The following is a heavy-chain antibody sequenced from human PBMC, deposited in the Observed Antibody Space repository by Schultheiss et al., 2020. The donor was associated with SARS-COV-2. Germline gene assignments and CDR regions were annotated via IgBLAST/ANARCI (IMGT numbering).Heavy chain of an antibody. CDR3: ARDKFGGATQLDY. CDR2: ISYDGSNK. D-gene: IGHD2-15*01. CDR1: GFTFSNAW. V-gene: IGHV3-30-3*01. Sequence: GGSLRLSCAASGFTFSNAWMNWVRQAPGKGLEWVAVISYDGSNKYYADSVKGRFTISRDNVKNSLYLQMNSLKDEDTAVYYCARDKFGGATQLDYWGQGTLVTVSS. J-gene: IGHJ4*02.